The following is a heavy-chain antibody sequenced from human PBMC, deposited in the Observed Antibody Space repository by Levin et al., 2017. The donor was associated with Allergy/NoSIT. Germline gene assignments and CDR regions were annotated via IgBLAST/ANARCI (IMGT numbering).Heavy chain of an antibody. D-gene: IGHD2-8*01. CDR2: ISSSGGTI. CDR3: ARVMYGTDAFDI. Sequence: GGSLRLSCAASGLIFSDYYMTWIRQAPGKGLEWVSYISSSGGTIYYSDSVKGRFTISRDNTKNSLYLQMNSLRAEDTAVYYCARVMYGTDAFDIWGLGTMVTVSS. J-gene: IGHJ3*02. V-gene: IGHV3-11*01. CDR1: GLIFSDYY.